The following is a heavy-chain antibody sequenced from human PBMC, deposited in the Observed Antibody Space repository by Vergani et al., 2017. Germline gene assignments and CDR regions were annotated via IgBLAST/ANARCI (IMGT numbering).Heavy chain of an antibody. CDR2: ISGSGGST. CDR3: AKDQGKRIFGVDYPGPHFY. D-gene: IGHD3-3*01. Sequence: EVQLLASGGGLVQPGGSLRLSCAASGFTFSSYAMSWVRQAPGKGLEWVSAISGSGGSTYYADSVKGRFTISRDNSKNTLYLQMNSLRAEDTAVYYCAKDQGKRIFGVDYPGPHFYWGQGTLVTVSS. V-gene: IGHV3-23*01. J-gene: IGHJ4*02. CDR1: GFTFSSYA.